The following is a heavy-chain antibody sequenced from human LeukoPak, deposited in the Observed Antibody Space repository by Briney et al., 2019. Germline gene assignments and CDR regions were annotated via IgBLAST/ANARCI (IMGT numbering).Heavy chain of an antibody. J-gene: IGHJ4*02. Sequence: PSETLSLTCAVYGGSFSGYYRSWIRQPPGKGLEWIGEINHSGSTNYNPSLKSRVTISVDTSKNQFSLKLSSVTAADTAVYYCARRYRGWSKYYFDYWGQGTLVTVSS. CDR3: ARRYRGWSKYYFDY. D-gene: IGHD5-12*01. CDR2: INHSGST. V-gene: IGHV4-34*01. CDR1: GGSFSGYY.